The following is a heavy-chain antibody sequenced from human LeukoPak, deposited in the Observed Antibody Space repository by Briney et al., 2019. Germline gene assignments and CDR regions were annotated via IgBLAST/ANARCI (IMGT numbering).Heavy chain of an antibody. CDR1: GFTFSSYA. V-gene: IGHV3-23*01. J-gene: IGHJ4*02. CDR2: ISGSGGST. D-gene: IGHD1-26*01. CDR3: AKGAYSGSYTNTDY. Sequence: GGSLRLSCAASGFTFSSYAMSWVCQAPGKGLEWVSAISGSGGSTYYADSVKGRFTISRDNSKNTLYLQMNSLRAEDTAVYYCAKGAYSGSYTNTDYWGQGTLVTVSS.